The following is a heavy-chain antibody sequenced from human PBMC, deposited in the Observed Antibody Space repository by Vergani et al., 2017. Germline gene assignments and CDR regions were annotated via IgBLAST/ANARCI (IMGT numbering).Heavy chain of an antibody. Sequence: QVQLVESGGGLVKPGGSLRLSCAASGFTFSDYYMSWIRQAPGKGLEWVSYISSSGSTIYYADSVKGGVTMTRDTSTSTVYMELSSLRSEDTAVYYCARGGGPVPVAGTGWFDPWGQGTLVTVSS. V-gene: IGHV3-11*01. CDR3: ARGGGPVPVAGTGWFDP. D-gene: IGHD6-19*01. CDR2: ISSSGSTI. J-gene: IGHJ5*02. CDR1: GFTFSDYY.